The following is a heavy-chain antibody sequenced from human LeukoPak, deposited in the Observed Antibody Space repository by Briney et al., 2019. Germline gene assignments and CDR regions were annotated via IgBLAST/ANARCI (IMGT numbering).Heavy chain of an antibody. V-gene: IGHV1-2*02. Sequence: ASVKVSCKASGYTFTGYYIHWVRQAPGQGLEWMGWINPNSGGTNYAQKFQGRVTMTRDTSISTAYMELSRLRSDDTAVYYCARERASYYYYMDVWGKGTTVTVSS. CDR3: ARERASYYYYMDV. CDR1: GYTFTGYY. CDR2: INPNSGGT. J-gene: IGHJ6*03.